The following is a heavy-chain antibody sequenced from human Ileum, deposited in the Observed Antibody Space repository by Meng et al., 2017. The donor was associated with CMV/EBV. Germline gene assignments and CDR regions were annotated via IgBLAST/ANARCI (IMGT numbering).Heavy chain of an antibody. D-gene: IGHD6-19*01. V-gene: IGHV3-74*01. CDR2: INGDGTSR. J-gene: IGHJ4*02. Sequence: GESLKISCAASGMTFSTYWMHWVRQVPGKGLVWVSRINGDGTSRSYADSVKDRFTVSRDNAKNTLYLEMNSLRTEDTAIYYCARELAVTGTGGHYWGQGTLVTVSS. CDR1: GMTFSTYW. CDR3: ARELAVTGTGGHY.